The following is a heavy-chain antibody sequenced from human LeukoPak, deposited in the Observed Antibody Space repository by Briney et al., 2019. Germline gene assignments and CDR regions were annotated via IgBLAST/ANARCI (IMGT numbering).Heavy chain of an antibody. J-gene: IGHJ3*02. CDR1: GGSFSGYY. V-gene: IGHV4-34*01. CDR3: ARAAMVPLRAFDI. CDR2: INHSGST. D-gene: IGHD5-18*01. Sequence: PSETLSLTCAVYGGSFSGYYWSWTRQPPGKGLEWIGEINHSGSTNYNPSLKSRVTISVDTSKNQFSLKLSSVTAADTAVYYCARAAMVPLRAFDIWGQGTMVTVSS.